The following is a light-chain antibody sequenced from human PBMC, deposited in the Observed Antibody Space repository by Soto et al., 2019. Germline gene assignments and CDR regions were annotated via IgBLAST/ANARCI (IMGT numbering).Light chain of an antibody. J-gene: IGKJ4*01. CDR3: QQYGTSPLT. V-gene: IGKV3-20*01. Sequence: ETVLTQSPGTLSLSPGXRATLSCRASQSVNNDYLAWYQQRPGLAPRLLIFGASGSATGIPDRFSGSGSGTDFTLTISRLEPEDVAIYDCQQYGTSPLTLGGGTKVDIK. CDR1: QSVNNDY. CDR2: GAS.